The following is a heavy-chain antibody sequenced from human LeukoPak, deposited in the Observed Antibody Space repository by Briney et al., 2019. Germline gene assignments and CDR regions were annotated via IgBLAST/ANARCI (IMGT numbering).Heavy chain of an antibody. V-gene: IGHV3-23*01. Sequence: PGGSLRLSCAASGFTFSSYAMSWVRQAPGKGLEWVSAISGSGGSTYYADFVKGRFTISRDNSKNTLYLQMNSLRAEDTAVYYCAKDRGIAGAGIGSPWGQGTLVTVSS. CDR3: AKDRGIAGAGIGSP. D-gene: IGHD6-19*01. CDR1: GFTFSSYA. J-gene: IGHJ5*02. CDR2: ISGSGGST.